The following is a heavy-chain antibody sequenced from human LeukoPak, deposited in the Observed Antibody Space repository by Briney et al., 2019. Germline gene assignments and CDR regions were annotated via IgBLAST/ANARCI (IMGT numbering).Heavy chain of an antibody. Sequence: SETLSLTCTVSGGSISSYYWSWIRQPPGKGLEWIGYIYYSGSTNYNPSLKSRVTISVDTSKNQFSLKLSSVTAADTAVYYCARIGDVAAAGGWFDPWGQGTLVTVSS. V-gene: IGHV4-59*08. CDR3: ARIGDVAAAGGWFDP. J-gene: IGHJ5*02. CDR2: IYYSGST. D-gene: IGHD6-13*01. CDR1: GGSISSYY.